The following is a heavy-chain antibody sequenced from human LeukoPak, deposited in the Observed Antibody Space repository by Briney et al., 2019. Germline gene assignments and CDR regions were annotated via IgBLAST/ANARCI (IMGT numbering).Heavy chain of an antibody. V-gene: IGHV4-30-2*01. CDR1: GGSVSSGGYS. D-gene: IGHD3-22*01. J-gene: IGHJ4*02. CDR3: AREGYYESSV. CDR2: IYHSGST. Sequence: PSETLSLTCAVSGGSVSSGGYSWSWIRQPPGKGLEWIGYIYHSGSTDYNPSLKSRATISLDRSKNQFSLKLSSVTAADTAVYYCAREGYYESSVWGQGTLVTVSS.